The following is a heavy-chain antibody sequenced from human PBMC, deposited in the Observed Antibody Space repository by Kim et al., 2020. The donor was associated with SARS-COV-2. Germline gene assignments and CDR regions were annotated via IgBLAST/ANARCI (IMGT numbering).Heavy chain of an antibody. CDR1: GFTFSTYN. V-gene: IGHV3-21*01. Sequence: GGSLRLSCTASGFTFSTYNMNWVRQAPGKGLEWVSSISSSGTYIYYADSLKGRFTISRDNAKNSLYLQMSSLRAVDTAVYYCARDPIAARPSYYFDFWGQGTLVTVSS. CDR3: ARDPIAARPSYYFDF. J-gene: IGHJ4*02. D-gene: IGHD6-6*01. CDR2: ISSSGTYI.